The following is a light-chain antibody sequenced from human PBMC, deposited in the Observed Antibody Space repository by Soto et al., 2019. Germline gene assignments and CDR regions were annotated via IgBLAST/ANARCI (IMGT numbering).Light chain of an antibody. CDR2: AAS. Sequence: DIQMTQSPSSLSASVGDRVTITCRASQSISSYLNWYQQKPGKAPKLLIYAASSLQSGVPSRFSGSGSGTDFTLTISSRQPEEFATYYCQQSYSTPWTFGQGTKVEMK. CDR3: QQSYSTPWT. J-gene: IGKJ1*01. CDR1: QSISSY. V-gene: IGKV1-39*01.